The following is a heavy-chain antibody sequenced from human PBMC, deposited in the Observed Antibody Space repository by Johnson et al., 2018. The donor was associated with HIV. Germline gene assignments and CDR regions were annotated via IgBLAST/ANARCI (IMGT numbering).Heavy chain of an antibody. CDR1: EFTFSSYG. J-gene: IGHJ3*02. CDR3: AKVGATVVTPRGEAFEI. D-gene: IGHD4-23*01. CDR2: SWHDGGIK. V-gene: IGHV3-30*02. Sequence: QVQLVASGGGVVQPGGSLRLPCGASEFTFSSYGLPWVRQASGIGLQRVAASWHDGGIKFLEYSVWGRFHLSRDNSKNTLYLQMNSLGAEDTAVYYCAKVGATVVTPRGEAFEIWGQGAMVTVSS.